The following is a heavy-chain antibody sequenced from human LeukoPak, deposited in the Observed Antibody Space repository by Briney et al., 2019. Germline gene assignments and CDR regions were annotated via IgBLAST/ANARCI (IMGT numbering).Heavy chain of an antibody. CDR1: GFTFSSYA. J-gene: IGHJ3*02. V-gene: IGHV3-30*07. CDR2: ISYDGSNK. CDR3: AKDSVATITWGFFDI. Sequence: GGSLRLPCAASGFTFSSYAMHWVRQAPGKGLEWVAVISYDGSNKYYADSVKGRFTISRDNSKNTLYLQMNSLRAEDTAVYYCAKDSVATITWGFFDIWGQGTMVTVSS. D-gene: IGHD5-24*01.